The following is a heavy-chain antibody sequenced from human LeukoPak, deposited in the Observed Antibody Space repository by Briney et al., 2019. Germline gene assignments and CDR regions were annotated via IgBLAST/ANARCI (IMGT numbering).Heavy chain of an antibody. CDR3: ARDYGGYSTNDY. D-gene: IGHD5-18*01. J-gene: IGHJ4*02. Sequence: GGSLRLSCAASGFTFSSYWMSWVRQAPGKGLEWVANIKQDGSEKYYVDSVKGRFTVSRDKAKNSLYLQMNSLRAEDTAVYYCARDYGGYSTNDYWGQGTLVTVSS. CDR2: IKQDGSEK. CDR1: GFTFSSYW. V-gene: IGHV3-7*01.